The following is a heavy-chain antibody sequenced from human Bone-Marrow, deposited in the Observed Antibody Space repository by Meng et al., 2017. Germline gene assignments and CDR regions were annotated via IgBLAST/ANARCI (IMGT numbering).Heavy chain of an antibody. Sequence: QLQLQESGPGLVKPSETLSPTCTVSGGSISSSSYYWGWIRQPPGKGLEWIGSIYYSGSTYYNPSLKSRVTMSVDTSKNQFSLKLSSVTAADTAVYYCARVMITFGGVIVISWFDPWGQGTLVTVSS. J-gene: IGHJ5*02. CDR3: ARVMITFGGVIVISWFDP. CDR1: GGSISSSSYY. V-gene: IGHV4-39*07. CDR2: IYYSGST. D-gene: IGHD3-16*02.